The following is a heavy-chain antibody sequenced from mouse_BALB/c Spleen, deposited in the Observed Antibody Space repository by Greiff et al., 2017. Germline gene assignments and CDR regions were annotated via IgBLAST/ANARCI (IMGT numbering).Heavy chain of an antibody. J-gene: IGHJ3*01. D-gene: IGHD2-3*01. Sequence: QVQLQQSGAELAKPGASVKMSCKASGYTFTSYWMHWVKQRPGQGLEWIGYINPSTGYTEYNQKFKDKATLTADKSSSTAYMQLSSLTSEDSAVYYCARAIYDGYYPLAYWGQGTLVTVSA. CDR1: GYTFTSYW. CDR2: INPSTGYT. CDR3: ARAIYDGYYPLAY. V-gene: IGHV1-7*01.